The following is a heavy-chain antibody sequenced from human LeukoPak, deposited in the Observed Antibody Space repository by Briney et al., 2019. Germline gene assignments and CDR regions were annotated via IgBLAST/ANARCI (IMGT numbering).Heavy chain of an antibody. D-gene: IGHD2-15*01. J-gene: IGHJ4*02. CDR3: AKSGLNRFDY. CDR1: GFTFSSFA. Sequence: GGSLRLSCAASGFTFSSFAMSWVRQAPGKGLEWVSNISGSGRGDNTYYADSVKGRFTISRDDSKNTLYLQMNSLRPEDTAVYYCAKSGLNRFDYWGQGTLVTVSS. V-gene: IGHV3-23*01. CDR2: ISGSGRGDNT.